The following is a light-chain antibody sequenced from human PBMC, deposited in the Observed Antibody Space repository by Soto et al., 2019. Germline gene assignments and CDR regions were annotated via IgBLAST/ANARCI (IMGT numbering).Light chain of an antibody. CDR1: QSVSSS. V-gene: IGKV3D-15*01. CDR3: QQYNQWPPYT. J-gene: IGKJ2*01. Sequence: EIVLTQSPGTLSLSPGERATXXXXXXQSVSSSSLAWYQQKPGQAPRLLIYGASNRATGIPDRFSGSGSGTEFTLTISSLQSEDVAVYYCQQYNQWPPYTFGQGTKVDIK. CDR2: GAS.